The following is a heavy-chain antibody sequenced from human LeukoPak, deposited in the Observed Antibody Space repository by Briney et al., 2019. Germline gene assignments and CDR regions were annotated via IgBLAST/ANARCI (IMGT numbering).Heavy chain of an antibody. CDR2: IYYSGST. Sequence: SETLSLTCTVSGGSISGGDYYWSWIRQPPGKGLEWIGYIYYSGSTYYNPSLKSRVTISVDTSKNQFSLKLSSVTAADTAVYYCASVVGATTEYYFDYWGQGTLVTVSS. CDR1: GGSISGGDYY. V-gene: IGHV4-30-4*08. J-gene: IGHJ4*02. CDR3: ASVVGATTEYYFDY. D-gene: IGHD1-26*01.